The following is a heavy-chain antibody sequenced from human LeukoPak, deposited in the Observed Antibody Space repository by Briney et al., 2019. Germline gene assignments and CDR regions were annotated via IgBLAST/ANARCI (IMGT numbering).Heavy chain of an antibody. V-gene: IGHV3-74*01. CDR3: RHGNSSCDY. CDR2: INVDGSTT. CDR1: GFTFSISW. Sequence: GGSLRLSCAASGFTFSISWMNWVRQAPGKGLVWVSRINVDGSTTVYADSVKGRFTISRDNAKNALYLQMNSLRAEDTAVYYCRHGNSSCDYWGQGTLVTVSS. D-gene: IGHD6-6*01. J-gene: IGHJ4*02.